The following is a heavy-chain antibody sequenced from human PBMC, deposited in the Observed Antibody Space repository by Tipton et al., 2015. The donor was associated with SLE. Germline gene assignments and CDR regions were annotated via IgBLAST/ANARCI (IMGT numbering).Heavy chain of an antibody. CDR1: GFIFSDYY. J-gene: IGHJ4*02. V-gene: IGHV3-11*04. D-gene: IGHD2-2*02. CDR3: ARDSPGYCSSTSCYMGD. CDR2: SSSSGSTR. Sequence: SLRLSCAASGFIFSDYYMSWFRQPPGKGLEWVSYSSSSGSTRYYADSVKGRFTISRDNAKNSLYLQMNSLRAEDTAVYYCARDSPGYCSSTSCYMGDWGQGTLVTVSS.